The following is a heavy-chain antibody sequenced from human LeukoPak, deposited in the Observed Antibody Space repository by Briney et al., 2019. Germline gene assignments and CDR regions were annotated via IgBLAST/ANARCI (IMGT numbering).Heavy chain of an antibody. CDR3: ARHHTEAYCGGDCSSQDAFDI. D-gene: IGHD2-21*02. V-gene: IGHV4-59*08. CDR2: IYYSGST. J-gene: IGHJ3*02. Sequence: SETLSLTCTVSGGSISSYYWSWIRQPPGKGLEWIGYIYYSGSTNHNPSLKSRVTISVDTSKNQFSLKLSSVTAADTAVYYCARHHTEAYCGGDCSSQDAFDIWGQGTMVTVSS. CDR1: GGSISSYY.